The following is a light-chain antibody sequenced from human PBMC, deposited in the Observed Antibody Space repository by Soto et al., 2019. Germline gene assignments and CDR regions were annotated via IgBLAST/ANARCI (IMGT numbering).Light chain of an antibody. V-gene: IGKV1-39*01. CDR2: AAS. J-gene: IGKJ1*01. Sequence: DIQMTQSPSSLSASVGDRVTITCRASQSIRTYLNWYQQKPGKAPKFLIYAASTLQSGVPSRFSGSGSGTDFTLTISSLQPEDFATYYCHQSYSNPRTFGQGTKAEIK. CDR3: HQSYSNPRT. CDR1: QSIRTY.